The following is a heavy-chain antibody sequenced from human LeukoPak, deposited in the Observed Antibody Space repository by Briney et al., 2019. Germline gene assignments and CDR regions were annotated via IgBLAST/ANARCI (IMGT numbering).Heavy chain of an antibody. CDR3: PREGGYWSSSFSN. CDR2: INPNSGGK. V-gene: IGHV1-2*02. D-gene: IGHD6-13*01. J-gene: IGHJ4*02. CDR1: GYTFTGYY. Sequence: ASVKVSCKASGYTFTGYYMHWVRQAPGQGREWMGCINPNSGGKNYAQKFQGRVTITRDTSISTVYVELNRLRAGDTPVSFFPREGGYWSSSFSNWGQGALVTVSS.